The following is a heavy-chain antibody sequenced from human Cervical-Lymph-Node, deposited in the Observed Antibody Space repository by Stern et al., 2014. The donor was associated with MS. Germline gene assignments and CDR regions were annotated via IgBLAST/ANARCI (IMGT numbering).Heavy chain of an antibody. CDR1: GDTFTGYY. CDR2: INPNSGGT. CDR3: TRDPRGAENAFDI. D-gene: IGHD3-16*01. V-gene: IGHV1-2*06. J-gene: IGHJ3*02. Sequence: QMQLVQSGAEVKKPGASVRVSCKSSGDTFTGYYVHWVRQAPGQGLEWMGRINPNSGGTNYAQKFQGRVTMTRDTSITTVYMALSRLTSDDTAFYYCTRDPRGAENAFDIWGQGTLVTVSS.